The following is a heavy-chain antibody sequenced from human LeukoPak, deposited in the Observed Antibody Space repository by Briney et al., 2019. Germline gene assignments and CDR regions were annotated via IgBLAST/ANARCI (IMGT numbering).Heavy chain of an antibody. CDR1: GFTFSSSN. D-gene: IGHD2-2*02. Sequence: TGGSLRLSCAASGFTFSSSNMHWVRQAPGKGLEWVSYITGSSSAMYYADSVKGGFTISRDNAKDSLYLQMNSLRAEDTAVYYWASDVVAYTTNYWGQGTLVTVSP. J-gene: IGHJ4*02. CDR3: ASDVVAYTTNY. CDR2: ITGSSSAM. V-gene: IGHV3-48*01.